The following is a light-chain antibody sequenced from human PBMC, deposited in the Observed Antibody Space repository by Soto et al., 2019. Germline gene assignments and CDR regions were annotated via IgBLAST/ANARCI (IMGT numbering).Light chain of an antibody. CDR2: GAS. J-gene: IGKJ5*01. Sequence: IVLTQAPGTLCLSPGERAALSCRASHSVSSSYLAWYQQKPGQAPRLLIYGASSRATGIPDRFSGSGSQTDFTLTISRLEPEDFAVYYCQQYGSSPITFGQGTRLEIK. CDR3: QQYGSSPIT. V-gene: IGKV3-20*01. CDR1: HSVSSSY.